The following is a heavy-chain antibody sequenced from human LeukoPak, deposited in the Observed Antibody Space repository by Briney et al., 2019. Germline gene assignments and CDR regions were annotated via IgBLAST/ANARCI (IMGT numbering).Heavy chain of an antibody. CDR1: GFTFDDHG. J-gene: IGHJ1*01. CDR3: ARAPSEIGGYYPEYFRH. Sequence: GGSLRLSCAASGFTFDDHGMSWVRQAPGKGLVWVSRIKSDGRTNYADSVKGRFTISRDNAKNTVSLQMNSLRAEDTGVYYCARAPSEIGGYYPEYFRHWGQGTLVIVSS. V-gene: IGHV3-74*01. D-gene: IGHD3-22*01. CDR2: IKSDGRT.